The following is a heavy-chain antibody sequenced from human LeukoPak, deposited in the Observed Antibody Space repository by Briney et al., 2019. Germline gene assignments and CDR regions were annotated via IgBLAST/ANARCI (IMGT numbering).Heavy chain of an antibody. J-gene: IGHJ4*02. CDR1: GGSISSGSYY. V-gene: IGHV4-61*02. D-gene: IGHD3-10*01. CDR3: ARGRIYSPGSDY. CDR2: IYTSGST. Sequence: SETLSLTCTVSGGSISSGSYYWSWIRQPAGKGLEWIGRIYTSGSTNYNPSLKSRVTISVDTSKNQFSLKLSSVTAADTAVYYCARGRIYSPGSDYWGQGTLVTVSS.